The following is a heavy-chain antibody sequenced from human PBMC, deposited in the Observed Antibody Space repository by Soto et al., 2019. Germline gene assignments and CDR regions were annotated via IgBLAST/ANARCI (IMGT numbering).Heavy chain of an antibody. D-gene: IGHD3-3*01. CDR3: ARAISYYDVYGMDV. CDR1: GGSISSGGYS. J-gene: IGHJ6*02. V-gene: IGHV4-30-2*01. Sequence: SETLSLTCAVSGGSISSGGYSWSWIRQPPGKGLEWIGYIYHSGSTYYNPSLKSRVTISVDRSKNQFSLKLSSVTAADTAVYYCARAISYYDVYGMDVWGQGTTVTVSS. CDR2: IYHSGST.